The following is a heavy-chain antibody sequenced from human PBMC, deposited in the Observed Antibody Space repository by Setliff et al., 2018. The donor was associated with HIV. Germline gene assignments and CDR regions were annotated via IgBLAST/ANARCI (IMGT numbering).Heavy chain of an antibody. D-gene: IGHD3-10*01. J-gene: IGHJ4*02. CDR2: IYWDDDK. Sequence: PPGKALEWVAVIYWDDDKRYNPSLRGRLSITMDTSKSQVVLTVTNMDPVDTATFYCAHRRQVSYAQGPPDYFDYWGQGMMVTVSS. V-gene: IGHV2-5*02. CDR3: AHRRQVSYAQGPPDYFDY.